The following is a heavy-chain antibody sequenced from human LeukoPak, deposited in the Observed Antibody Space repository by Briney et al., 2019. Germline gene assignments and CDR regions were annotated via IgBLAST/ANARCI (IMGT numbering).Heavy chain of an antibody. Sequence: GGSLRLSCTASGFTFGDYAMSWVRQAPGKGLEWVGFIRSKAYGGTTEYAASVKGRFTISRDDSKSIAYLQMNSLKTEDTAVYYCTRTGVYSGYEFRWSDPWGQGTLVTVSS. D-gene: IGHD5-12*01. CDR3: TRTGVYSGYEFRWSDP. CDR1: GFTFGDYA. J-gene: IGHJ5*02. CDR2: IRSKAYGGTT. V-gene: IGHV3-49*04.